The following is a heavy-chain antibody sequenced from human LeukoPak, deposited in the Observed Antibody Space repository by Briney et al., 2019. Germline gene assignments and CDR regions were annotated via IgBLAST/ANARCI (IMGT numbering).Heavy chain of an antibody. CDR2: ISWNSGSI. CDR1: GFTFDDYA. D-gene: IGHD5-24*01. V-gene: IGHV3-9*01. CDR3: ARGSEIATPYDAFDI. J-gene: IGHJ3*02. Sequence: PGRSLRLSCAASGFTFDDYAMHWVRQAPGKGLEWVSSISWNSGSIGYADSVKGRFTISRDNAKNSLYLQMNSLRAEDTAVYYCARGSEIATPYDAFDIWGQGTMVTVSS.